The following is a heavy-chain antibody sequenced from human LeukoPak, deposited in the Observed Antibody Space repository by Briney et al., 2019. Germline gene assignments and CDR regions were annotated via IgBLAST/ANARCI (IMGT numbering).Heavy chain of an antibody. CDR3: ASYYDSSGYYLGYYFDY. Sequence: GGSLRLSCAASGFTFSSYAMSWVRQAPGKGLEWVSAISGSGGSTYYADSVKGRFTISRDNAKNSLYLQMNSLRAEDTAVYYCASYYDSSGYYLGYYFDYWGQGTLVTVSS. CDR1: GFTFSSYA. V-gene: IGHV3-23*01. D-gene: IGHD3-22*01. J-gene: IGHJ4*02. CDR2: ISGSGGST.